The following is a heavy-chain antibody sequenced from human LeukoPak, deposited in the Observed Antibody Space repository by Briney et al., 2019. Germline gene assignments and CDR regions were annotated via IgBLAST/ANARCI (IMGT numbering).Heavy chain of an antibody. CDR3: AKDRDGDYGFDY. CDR2: ISYDGSNK. V-gene: IGHV3-30*18. Sequence: GGSLRPSCAASGFTFSSYGMHWVRQAPGKGLEWVAVISYDGSNKYYADSVKGRFTISRDNSKNTLYLQMNSLRAEDTAVYYCAKDRDGDYGFDYWGQGTLVTVSS. J-gene: IGHJ4*02. D-gene: IGHD4-17*01. CDR1: GFTFSSYG.